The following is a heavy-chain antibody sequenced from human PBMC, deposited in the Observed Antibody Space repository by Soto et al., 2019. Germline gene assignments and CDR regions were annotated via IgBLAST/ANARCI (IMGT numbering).Heavy chain of an antibody. CDR3: ARHPERIAQIGWFDP. CDR1: GLTFSSYS. CDR2: ISSSRSTI. V-gene: IGHV3-48*01. Sequence: EVQLVESGGGLVQPGGSLRLSCAASGLTFSSYSMNWVRQAPGKGREWVSYISSSRSTIYYADSVKGRFTIARDNAKNSLYLQMNSLRAEDTAVYYCARHPERIAQIGWFDPWGQGTLVTVSS. J-gene: IGHJ5*02. D-gene: IGHD6-13*01.